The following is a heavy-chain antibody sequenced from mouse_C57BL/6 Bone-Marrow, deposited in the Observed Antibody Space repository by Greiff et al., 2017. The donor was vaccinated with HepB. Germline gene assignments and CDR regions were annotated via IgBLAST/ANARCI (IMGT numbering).Heavy chain of an antibody. Sequence: VKLMESGAELVKPGASVKLSCKASGYTFTEYTIHWVKQRSGQGLEWIGWFYPGSGSIKYNEKFKDKATLNADKSSSTVYMELSRLTSEDSAVYFCARHGDYYGSLYYFDYWGQGTTLTVSS. V-gene: IGHV1-62-2*01. J-gene: IGHJ2*01. CDR3: ARHGDYYGSLYYFDY. D-gene: IGHD1-1*01. CDR1: GYTFTEYT. CDR2: FYPGSGSI.